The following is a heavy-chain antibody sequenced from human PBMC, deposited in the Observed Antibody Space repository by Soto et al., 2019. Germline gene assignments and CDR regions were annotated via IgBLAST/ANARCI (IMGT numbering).Heavy chain of an antibody. Sequence: ASVKVSCKASGYTLHNYGVNWVRQAPGHGLEWMGRISAYNYNTHYAQNFEGRVTMTTDTSTSTAYMELRSLRSDDTAIYYCGRLRGVFRLFLNNGGQEPQVTVSS. J-gene: IGHJ4*02. V-gene: IGHV1-18*01. D-gene: IGHD2-21*01. CDR1: GYTLHNYG. CDR3: GRLRGVFRLFLNN. CDR2: ISAYNYNT.